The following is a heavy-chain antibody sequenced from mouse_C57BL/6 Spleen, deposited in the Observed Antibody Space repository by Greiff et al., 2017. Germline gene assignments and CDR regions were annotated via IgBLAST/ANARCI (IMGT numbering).Heavy chain of an antibody. J-gene: IGHJ1*03. CDR3: ARWVSYDGLTDWYFDV. CDR1: GFTFTDYY. CDR2: VYPYNGGT. V-gene: IGHV1-36*01. Sequence: EVQLQQSGPVLVKPGPSVKISCKASGFTFTDYYMHWVKQSHGKSLEWIGLVYPYNGGTSYNQKFKGKATLTVDTSSSTAYMELNSLTSEDSAVYYCARWVSYDGLTDWYFDVWGTGTTVTVSS. D-gene: IGHD2-3*01.